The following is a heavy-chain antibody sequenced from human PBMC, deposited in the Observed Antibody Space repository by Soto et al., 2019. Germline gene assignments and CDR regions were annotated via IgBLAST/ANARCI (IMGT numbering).Heavy chain of an antibody. CDR2: INPNSGGT. Sequence: GASVKVSCKASGYTFTGYYMHWVRQAPGQGLEWMGWINPNSGGTNYAQKFQGWVTMTRDTSISTAYMELSRLRSDDTAVYYCARVLFDSSGHYWYFDLWGRGTLVTVSS. CDR3: ARVLFDSSGHYWYFDL. D-gene: IGHD6-19*01. J-gene: IGHJ2*01. CDR1: GYTFTGYY. V-gene: IGHV1-2*04.